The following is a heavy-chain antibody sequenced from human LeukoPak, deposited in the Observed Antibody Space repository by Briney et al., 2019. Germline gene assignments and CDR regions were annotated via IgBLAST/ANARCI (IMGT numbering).Heavy chain of an antibody. Sequence: ASVKVSCKASGYTFTSYGTRWVRQSPGQGLEWLGWISAYNGNTNYAQKLQGRISRTTDTTTSKAYMDLRSLKSDDTYVYYCARALSGYQLLLGWFDPWGQGTLVTVSS. CDR2: ISAYNGNT. D-gene: IGHD2-2*01. CDR1: GYTFTSYG. J-gene: IGHJ5*02. CDR3: ARALSGYQLLLGWFDP. V-gene: IGHV1-18*01.